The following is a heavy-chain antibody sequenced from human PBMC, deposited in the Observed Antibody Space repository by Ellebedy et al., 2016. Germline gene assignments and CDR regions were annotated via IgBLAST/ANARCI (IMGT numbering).Heavy chain of an antibody. CDR3: ARSLVLTRFDY. Sequence: SETLSLTCAVSGGSISMYYWSWIRQPPGKGLEWIGYVHYSGSSYYNPFLKSRVTISVDTSKNQFSLKVSSVTAADTAVYYCARSLVLTRFDYWGQGTLVTVSS. CDR1: GGSISMYY. V-gene: IGHV4-59*12. J-gene: IGHJ4*02. CDR2: VHYSGSS. D-gene: IGHD3-22*01.